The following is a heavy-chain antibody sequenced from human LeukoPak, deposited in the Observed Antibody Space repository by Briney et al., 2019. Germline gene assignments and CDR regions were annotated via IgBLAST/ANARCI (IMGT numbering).Heavy chain of an antibody. Sequence: GGSLRLSCAASGFTFSSYGMSWVRQAPGKGLEWVSAISGSGGSTYYADSVKGRFTISRDNSKNTLYLQMNSLRAEDTAVYYCAKVQRNRSIAAASNYWGQGTLVTVSS. CDR2: ISGSGGST. J-gene: IGHJ4*02. CDR3: AKVQRNRSIAAASNY. V-gene: IGHV3-23*01. D-gene: IGHD6-13*01. CDR1: GFTFSSYG.